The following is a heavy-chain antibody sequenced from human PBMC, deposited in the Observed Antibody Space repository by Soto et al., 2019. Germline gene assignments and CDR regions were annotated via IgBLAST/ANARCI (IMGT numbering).Heavy chain of an antibody. J-gene: IGHJ4*02. CDR2: MSYEGSNE. V-gene: IGHV3-30*18. D-gene: IGHD2-2*01. CDR1: GFTFSNYG. CDR3: AKDSRSTVVVPAAPSD. Sequence: GGSLRLSCAASGFTFSNYGMHWVRQAPGKGLEWVAVMSYEGSNEYSADSVKGRFLIFRDNFNNRLYLQMNNVRPDDTAVYYCAKDSRSTVVVPAAPSDWGQGTMVTVSS.